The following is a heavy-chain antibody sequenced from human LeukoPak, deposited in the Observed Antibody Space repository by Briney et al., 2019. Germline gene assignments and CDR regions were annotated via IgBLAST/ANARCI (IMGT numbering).Heavy chain of an antibody. CDR1: GFTFSSYA. CDR2: ISGSGGST. CDR3: AKDLSGSEGPFDY. J-gene: IGHJ4*02. D-gene: IGHD6-19*01. Sequence: PGGSLTLSCAASGFTFSSYAMSWVRQALGGGLEWVSAISGSGGSTYYADSVKGRFTISRGNSKNTLYLQMNSLRAEDTAVYYCAKDLSGSEGPFDYWGQGTLVTVSS. V-gene: IGHV3-23*01.